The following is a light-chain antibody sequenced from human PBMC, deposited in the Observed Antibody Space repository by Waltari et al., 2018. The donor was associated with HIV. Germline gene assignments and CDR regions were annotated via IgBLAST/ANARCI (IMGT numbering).Light chain of an antibody. CDR2: GAS. CDR3: QQVHSFPLT. J-gene: IGKJ4*01. CDR1: QDITNY. Sequence: DIQLTQSPSFLSVSVGDRVTIACRASQDITNYLAWYQQKPGKVPKLLIYGASTLQSGVPSRFSGSGSGTEFTLTISSLQPGDFATYYCQQVHSFPLTFGGGTKIDIK. V-gene: IGKV1-9*01.